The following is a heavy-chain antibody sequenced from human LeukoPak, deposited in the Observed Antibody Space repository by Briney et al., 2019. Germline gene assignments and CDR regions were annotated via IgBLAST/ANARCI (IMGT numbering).Heavy chain of an antibody. CDR1: GGSFSGYY. V-gene: IGHV4-34*01. J-gene: IGHJ2*01. CDR3: ARGVFPLRYFDL. Sequence: SETLSLTCAVYGGSFSGYYWSWIRQPPGKGLEWIGEINHSGSTNYNPSLKSRVTISVDTSKNQFSLKLSSVTAADTAVYYCARGVFPLRYFDLWGRGTLVTVSS. D-gene: IGHD3-10*01. CDR2: INHSGST.